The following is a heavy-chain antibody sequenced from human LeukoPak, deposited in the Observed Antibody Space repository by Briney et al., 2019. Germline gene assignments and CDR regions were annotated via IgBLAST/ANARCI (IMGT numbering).Heavy chain of an antibody. D-gene: IGHD3-22*01. J-gene: IGHJ4*02. CDR2: IKQDGSEK. CDR1: GFTFSSYW. Sequence: GGSLRLSCAASGFTFSSYWMSWDRQAPGKGLEWVANIKQDGSEKYYVDSVKGRFTISRDNAKNSLYLQMSSLRADETAVYYCARDTYGSSGLYLDFWGQGTLVTVSS. CDR3: ARDTYGSSGLYLDF. V-gene: IGHV3-7*01.